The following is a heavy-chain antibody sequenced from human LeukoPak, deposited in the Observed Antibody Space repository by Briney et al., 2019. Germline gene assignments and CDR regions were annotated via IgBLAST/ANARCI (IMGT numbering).Heavy chain of an antibody. D-gene: IGHD6-13*01. CDR2: ISSSSSYI. CDR3: ARDQIAATEIGLIDY. J-gene: IGHJ4*02. CDR1: GFTFSSYS. Sequence: PGGSLRLSCAASGFTFSSYSMNWVRQAPGKGLEWVSSISSSSSYIYYADSVKGRFTISRDNAKNSLYLQMNSLRAEDTAVYYCARDQIAATEIGLIDYWGQGTLVTVSS. V-gene: IGHV3-21*01.